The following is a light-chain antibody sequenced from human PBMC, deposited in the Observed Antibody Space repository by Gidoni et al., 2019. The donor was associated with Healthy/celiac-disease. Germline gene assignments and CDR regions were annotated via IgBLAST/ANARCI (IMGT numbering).Light chain of an antibody. J-gene: IGKJ1*01. CDR2: DAS. CDR3: QQRSNWPPWT. CDR1: QSVSSY. V-gene: IGKV3-11*01. Sequence: EIVLTQSPATLSLSPGERATLSCRASQSVSSYLAWYQQKPGQAPRLLIYDASNRATGIPARFSGSGSGTDFTFTISSLEPEDFAVYYCQQRSNWPPWTFGQGPKVEIK.